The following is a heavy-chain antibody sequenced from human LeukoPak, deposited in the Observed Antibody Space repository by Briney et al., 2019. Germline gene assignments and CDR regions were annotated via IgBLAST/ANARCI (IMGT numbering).Heavy chain of an antibody. J-gene: IGHJ4*02. CDR1: EITVSSYW. Sequence: HGWSPRLFSPTSEITVSSYWIHCVRRAPVKKLVWVSRINSDGSSTSYADSVKGRFTISRDNAKNTLYLQMNSLRAEDTAVYYCASAPQSSDHYVGYFDYWGQGTLVTVSS. D-gene: IGHD3-16*01. CDR2: INSDGSST. V-gene: IGHV3-74*01. CDR3: ASAPQSSDHYVGYFDY.